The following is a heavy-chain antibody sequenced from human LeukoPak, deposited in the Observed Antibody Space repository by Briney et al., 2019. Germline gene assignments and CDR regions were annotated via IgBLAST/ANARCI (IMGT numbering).Heavy chain of an antibody. CDR3: ASTDKQYSYGLDY. D-gene: IGHD5-18*01. CDR1: GYTFTGYY. CDR2: INPNSGGT. Sequence: ASVKVSCKASGYTFTGYYMHWVRQAPGQGLEWMGWINPNSGGTNYAQKFQGRVTMTKDTSISTAYMELSRLRSDDTAVYYCASTDKQYSYGLDYWGQGTLVTVSS. J-gene: IGHJ4*02. V-gene: IGHV1-2*02.